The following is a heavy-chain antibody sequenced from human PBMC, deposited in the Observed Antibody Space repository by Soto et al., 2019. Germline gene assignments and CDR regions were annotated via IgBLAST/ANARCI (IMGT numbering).Heavy chain of an antibody. V-gene: IGHV6-1*01. J-gene: IGHJ4*01. CDR1: GDSVSSNSAG. CDR3: ARGEQYSGRIFDY. D-gene: IGHD1-26*01. Sequence: SQTLSLTCAITGDSVSSNSAGWSWVRQSPSRGLEWLGRTYYRSKWYYEYAVSVRGRITINPDTSKNQYSLQLNSVTPEDTAVYFCARGEQYSGRIFDYWGQGTLVTVSS. CDR2: TYYRSKWYY.